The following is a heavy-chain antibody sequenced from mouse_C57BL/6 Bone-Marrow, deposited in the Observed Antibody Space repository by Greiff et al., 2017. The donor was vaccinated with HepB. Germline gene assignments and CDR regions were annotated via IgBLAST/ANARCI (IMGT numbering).Heavy chain of an antibody. CDR1: GFTFSDYG. Sequence: EVQGVESGGGLVQPGGSLKLSCAASGFTFSDYGMAWVRQAPRKGPEWVAFISNLAYSIYYADTVTGRFTISRENAKNTLYLEMSSLRSEDTAMYYCARPIDYGSSSWYFDVWGTGTTVTVSS. V-gene: IGHV5-15*01. J-gene: IGHJ1*03. CDR3: ARPIDYGSSSWYFDV. D-gene: IGHD1-1*01. CDR2: ISNLAYSI.